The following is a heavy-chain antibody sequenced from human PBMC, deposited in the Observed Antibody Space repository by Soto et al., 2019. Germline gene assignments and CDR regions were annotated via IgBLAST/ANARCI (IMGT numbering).Heavy chain of an antibody. D-gene: IGHD3-10*01. CDR3: ARGYFDSGHGYDL. CDR1: GHLFNNHW. V-gene: IGHV5-51*01. CDR2: IFTRDSET. J-gene: IGHJ5*02. Sequence: ECLRRCCRGPGHLFNNHWIGWVRQTPGKGLEWTGLIFTRDSETKTSPSFQGHVSFSVDNSINTVYLQWTSLKTTDTGIYFCARGYFDSGHGYDLWGQGTLVTVSS.